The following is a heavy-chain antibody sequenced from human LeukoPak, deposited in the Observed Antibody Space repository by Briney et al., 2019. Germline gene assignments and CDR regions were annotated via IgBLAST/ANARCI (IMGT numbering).Heavy chain of an antibody. CDR3: ASLRGTLFYYDSGGYLGY. Sequence: PSETLSLTCGVYGVSFSGYYWSWIRQPPGKGLEWIGEINHSGSTNYNPSLKSRATISVDTSKSQFSLKLSSVTAADTAVYYCASLRGTLFYYDSGGYLGYWGQGTLVTVPS. J-gene: IGHJ4*02. CDR1: GVSFSGYY. CDR2: INHSGST. D-gene: IGHD3-22*01. V-gene: IGHV4-34*01.